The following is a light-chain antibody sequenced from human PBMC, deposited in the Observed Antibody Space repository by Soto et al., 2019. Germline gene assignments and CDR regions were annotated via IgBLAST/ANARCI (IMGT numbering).Light chain of an antibody. CDR3: QQSYNIPLT. CDR1: QTINSY. J-gene: IGKJ3*01. CDR2: VAS. V-gene: IGKV1-39*01. Sequence: DIQMTQSPSSLSASVGDTVTITCRASQTINSYLNWYQQKPGQAPKLLIYVASSLQSGVPSRFSGRGSGTDLTLTISSLEPEDFATYYCQQSYNIPLTFGPGTKVDIK.